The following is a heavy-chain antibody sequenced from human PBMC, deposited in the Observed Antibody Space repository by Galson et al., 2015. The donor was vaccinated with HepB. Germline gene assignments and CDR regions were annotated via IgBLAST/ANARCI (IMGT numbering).Heavy chain of an antibody. CDR1: GGTFSSYA. V-gene: IGHV1-69*13. J-gene: IGHJ5*02. D-gene: IGHD3-22*01. CDR3: ARGADYYDSSGYPNWFDP. Sequence: SVKVSCKASGGTFSSYAISWVRQAPGQGLEWMGGIIPIFGTANYAQKFQGRVTITADESTSTAYMELSSLRSEDTAVYYCARGADYYDSSGYPNWFDPWGQGTLVTVSS. CDR2: IIPIFGTA.